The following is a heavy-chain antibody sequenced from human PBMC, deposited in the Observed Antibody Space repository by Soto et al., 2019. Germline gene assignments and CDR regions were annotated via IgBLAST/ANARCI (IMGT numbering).Heavy chain of an antibody. V-gene: IGHV1-8*02. D-gene: IGHD3-9*01. J-gene: IGHJ5*02. Sequence: ASVTVSCKASGYTFTYRYLHWVRQAPGQGLEWMGWMNPNSGNTNYAQKFQDRVTMTRNTSISTAYMELSSLRSEDTAVYYCARVNLDWWGTNWLDPWGQGTLVTVSS. CDR1: GYTFTYRY. CDR3: ARVNLDWWGTNWLDP. CDR2: MNPNSGNT.